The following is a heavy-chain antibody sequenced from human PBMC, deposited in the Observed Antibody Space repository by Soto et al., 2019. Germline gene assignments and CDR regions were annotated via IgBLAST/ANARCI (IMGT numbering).Heavy chain of an antibody. CDR2: IYYSGST. Sequence: QVQLQESGPGLVKPSQTLSLTCTVSGGSISSGGYYWSWIRQHPGKGLEWIGYIYYSGSTYYNPSLKSRVTISVDTSKNQLSLQLSSVTAADTAVYYCARGYVSGGMDDWGQGTTVTVSS. CDR3: ARGYVSGGMDD. V-gene: IGHV4-31*03. CDR1: GGSISSGGYY. J-gene: IGHJ6*02. D-gene: IGHD3-16*01.